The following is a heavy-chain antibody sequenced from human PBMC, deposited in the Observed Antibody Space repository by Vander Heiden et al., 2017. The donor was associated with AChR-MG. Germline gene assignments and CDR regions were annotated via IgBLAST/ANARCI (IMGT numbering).Heavy chain of an antibody. D-gene: IGHD2-15*01. CDR3: AKFGWQPVRPNFDY. V-gene: IGHV3-30*02. CDR1: GFTFSSYG. CDR2: IRYDGSNK. Sequence: QVQLVESGGGVVQPGGSLRLSCAASGFTFSSYGMHWGRQAPGKGLEWVAFIRYDGSNKYYADSVKGRFTISRDNSKNTLYLQMNSLRAEDTAVYYCAKFGWQPVRPNFDYWGQGTLVTVSS. J-gene: IGHJ4*02.